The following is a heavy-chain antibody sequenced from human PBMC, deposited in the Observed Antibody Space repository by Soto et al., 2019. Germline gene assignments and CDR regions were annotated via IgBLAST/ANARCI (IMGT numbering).Heavy chain of an antibody. J-gene: IGHJ4*02. CDR3: VTGKNCGWFEYYFDY. CDR1: GFTFSHSW. D-gene: IGHD6-19*01. CDR2: IKSSTDGGST. V-gene: IGHV3-15*01. Sequence: EVQLVESGGGLVEPGGSLRLSCAASGFTFSHSWMTWVRQAPGKGLEWVGRIKSSTDGGSTDYAAPVKGRFTISRDDSRNTLYLQMNSLKTEDTAMYYCVTGKNCGWFEYYFDYWGLGTLLTVSS.